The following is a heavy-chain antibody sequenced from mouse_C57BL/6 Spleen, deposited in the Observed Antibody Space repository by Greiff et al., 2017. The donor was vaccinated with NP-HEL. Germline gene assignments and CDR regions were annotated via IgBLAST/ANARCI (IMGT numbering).Heavy chain of an antibody. V-gene: IGHV5-9-1*02. J-gene: IGHJ4*01. CDR3: TRERDYYGSSPYYYAIDY. Sequence: EVMLVESGEGLVKPGGSLKLSCAASGFTFSSYAMSWVRQTPEKRLEWVAYISSGGDYIYYADTVTGRFTISRVNARNTLYLQMSSLKSEDTAMYYCTRERDYYGSSPYYYAIDYWGQGTSVTVSS. D-gene: IGHD1-1*01. CDR1: GFTFSSYA. CDR2: ISSGGDYI.